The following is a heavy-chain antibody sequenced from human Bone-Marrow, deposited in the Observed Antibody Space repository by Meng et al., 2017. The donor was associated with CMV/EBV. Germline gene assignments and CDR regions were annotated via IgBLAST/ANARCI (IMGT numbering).Heavy chain of an antibody. Sequence: ASVKVSCKASGYTFISYYMHWVRQAPGQGLEWMGIINPSGGSTSYAQKFQGRVTMTRDTSTSTVYMELSSLRSEDTAVYYCARAPLEFYVRDAFEIWGQGTMVTVSS. V-gene: IGHV1-46*01. J-gene: IGHJ3*02. D-gene: IGHD3-10*02. CDR2: INPSGGST. CDR3: ARAPLEFYVRDAFEI. CDR1: GYTFISYY.